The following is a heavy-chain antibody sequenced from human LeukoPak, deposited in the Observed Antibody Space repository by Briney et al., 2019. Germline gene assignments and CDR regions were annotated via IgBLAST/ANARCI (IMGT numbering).Heavy chain of an antibody. V-gene: IGHV3-30-3*01. D-gene: IGHD3-3*01. CDR1: GFTFSSYA. J-gene: IGHJ6*02. CDR3: ARVGSTIFGVYYYGMDV. Sequence: PGRSLRLSCAASGFTFSSYAMHWVRQAPGKGLEWVAVISYDGSNKYNADSVKGRFTISRDNSKNTLYLQMNSLRAEGTAVYYCARVGSTIFGVYYYGMDVWGQGTTVTVSS. CDR2: ISYDGSNK.